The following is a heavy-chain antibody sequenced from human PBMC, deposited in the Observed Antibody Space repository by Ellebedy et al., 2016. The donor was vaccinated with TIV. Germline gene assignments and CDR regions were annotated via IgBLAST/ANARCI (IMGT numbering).Heavy chain of an antibody. Sequence: AASVKVSCKASGYTFTSYYMHWVRQAPGQGLEWMGIINPSGGSTSYAQKFQGRVTMTRDTSTSTVYMELSSLRSEDTAVYYCARDLSTQVAGTGSIGYWGQGTLVTVSS. CDR3: ARDLSTQVAGTGSIGY. D-gene: IGHD6-19*01. CDR2: INPSGGST. J-gene: IGHJ4*02. CDR1: GYTFTSYY. V-gene: IGHV1-46*01.